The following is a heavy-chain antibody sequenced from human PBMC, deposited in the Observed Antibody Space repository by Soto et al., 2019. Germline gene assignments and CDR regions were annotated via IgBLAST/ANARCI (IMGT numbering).Heavy chain of an antibody. J-gene: IGHJ4*02. D-gene: IGHD3-22*01. CDR3: TTGAWYYYDSSGYYYG. Sequence: EVQLVESGGGLVKPGGSLRLSCAASGFTFSNAWMSWVRQAPGKGLEWVGRIKSKTDGGTTDYAAPVKGRFTISRDDSKNTLYLQMNILKTEDTAVYYCTTGAWYYYDSSGYYYGGDQGTLVTVSS. V-gene: IGHV3-15*01. CDR2: IKSKTDGGTT. CDR1: GFTFSNAW.